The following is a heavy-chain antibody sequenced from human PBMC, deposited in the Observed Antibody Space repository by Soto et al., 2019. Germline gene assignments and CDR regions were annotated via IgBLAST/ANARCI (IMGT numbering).Heavy chain of an antibody. CDR1: GFSFSNHW. CDR3: ARGDSSGPDY. Sequence: EVQLVESGGGLVQPGGSLRLSCAASGFSFSNHWMHWVRQVPGKGLVWVARINSDGSTTTYADSVKGRFTISRANARNTLYLQMDSLRAEDTALYYCARGDSSGPDYWGQGTLVTVSS. D-gene: IGHD6-19*01. CDR2: INSDGSTT. V-gene: IGHV3-74*01. J-gene: IGHJ4*02.